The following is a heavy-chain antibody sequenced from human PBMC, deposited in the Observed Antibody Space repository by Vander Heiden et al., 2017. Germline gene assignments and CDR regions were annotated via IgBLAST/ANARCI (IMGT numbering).Heavy chain of an antibody. Sequence: QVQLVESGGGVVQPGRSLRLSCAASGFTFSSYGMHWVRQAPGKGLEWVAVIWYDGSNKYYADSVKGRFTISRDKSKNTLYLQMNSLRAEDTAVYYCASGHYGDMWVFDYWGQGTLVTVSS. V-gene: IGHV3-33*01. CDR2: IWYDGSNK. J-gene: IGHJ4*02. CDR1: GFTFSSYG. CDR3: ASGHYGDMWVFDY. D-gene: IGHD4-17*01.